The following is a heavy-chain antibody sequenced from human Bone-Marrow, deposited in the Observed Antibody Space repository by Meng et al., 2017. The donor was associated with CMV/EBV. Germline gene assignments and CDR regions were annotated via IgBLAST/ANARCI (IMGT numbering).Heavy chain of an antibody. D-gene: IGHD2-2*01. CDR1: GFTFTDYG. CDR2: MNPNSGNT. J-gene: IGHJ6*02. CDR3: ARTRIEVEPDGRKIKYYNYGMDV. V-gene: IGHV1-8*02. Sequence: KVSCKASGFTFTDYGISWVRQAPGQGLEWMGWMNPNSGNTGYAQKFQGRVTLTRVTSISTAYMELSSLTSDDTAVYYCARTRIEVEPDGRKIKYYNYGMDVWGQGTTVT.